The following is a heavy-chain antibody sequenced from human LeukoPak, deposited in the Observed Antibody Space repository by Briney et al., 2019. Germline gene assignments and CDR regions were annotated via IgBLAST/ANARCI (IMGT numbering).Heavy chain of an antibody. Sequence: ASVKVSCKASGYTFTGYYMHWVRQAPGQGLEWMGWINPNSGGTNYAQKFQGRVTMTRDTSISTAYMELSSLRSEDTAVYYCARDRYGSGSYYPNPWFDPWGQGTLVTVSS. CDR1: GYTFTGYY. V-gene: IGHV1-2*02. CDR2: INPNSGGT. D-gene: IGHD3-10*01. CDR3: ARDRYGSGSYYPNPWFDP. J-gene: IGHJ5*02.